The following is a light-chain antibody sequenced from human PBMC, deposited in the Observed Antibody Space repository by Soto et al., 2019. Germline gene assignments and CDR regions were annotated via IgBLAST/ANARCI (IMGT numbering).Light chain of an antibody. V-gene: IGKV3-20*01. Sequence: EIVLTQSPGTLSLSPGERATLSCRASQTGTNNYLAWYQQTPGQAPRLLIYDTSSRATGIPDTFSGSGSGTDFTLTISRLEPEDSAMYYCQQYGGAPRTFGQGTKVDIK. J-gene: IGKJ1*01. CDR3: QQYGGAPRT. CDR2: DTS. CDR1: QTGTNNY.